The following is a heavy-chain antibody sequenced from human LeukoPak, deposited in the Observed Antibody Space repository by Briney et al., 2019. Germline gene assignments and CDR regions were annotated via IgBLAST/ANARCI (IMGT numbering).Heavy chain of an antibody. CDR3: ARLHYGSGSHYIDY. D-gene: IGHD3-10*01. CDR1: GGSISSSSYY. Sequence: SETLSLTCTVSGGSISSSSYYWGWIRRPPGKGLEWIGSIYHSGSTYYNPSLKSRVTISVDTSKNQFSLKLSSVTAADTAVYYCARLHYGSGSHYIDYWGQGTLVTVSS. CDR2: IYHSGST. J-gene: IGHJ4*02. V-gene: IGHV4-39*07.